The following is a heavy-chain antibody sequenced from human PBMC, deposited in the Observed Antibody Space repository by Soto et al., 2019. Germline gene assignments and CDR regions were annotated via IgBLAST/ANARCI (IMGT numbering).Heavy chain of an antibody. CDR2: ISYDGSNK. Sequence: PGGSLRLSCAASGFTFSSYGMHWVRQAPGKGLEWVAVISYDGSNKYYADSVKGRFTISRDNSKNTLYLQMNSLGAEDTAVYYCAKDTNEYYYDSSGYYDYWGQGTLVTVSS. CDR1: GFTFSSYG. CDR3: AKDTNEYYYDSSGYYDY. V-gene: IGHV3-30*18. D-gene: IGHD3-22*01. J-gene: IGHJ4*02.